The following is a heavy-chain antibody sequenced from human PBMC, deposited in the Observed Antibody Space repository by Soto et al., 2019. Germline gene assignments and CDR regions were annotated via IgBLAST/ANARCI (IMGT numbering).Heavy chain of an antibody. CDR3: ARDNHFWSGYYHDY. CDR2: ISSSSTI. CDR1: GFAFSSYS. J-gene: IGHJ4*02. D-gene: IGHD3-3*02. Sequence: PGGSLRLSFAASGFAFSSYSMNWVRQAPGKGLEWVSYISSSSTIYYADSVKGRFTISRDNAKNSLYLQMNSLRDEDTAVYYCARDNHFWSGYYHDYWGQGTLVTVSS. V-gene: IGHV3-48*02.